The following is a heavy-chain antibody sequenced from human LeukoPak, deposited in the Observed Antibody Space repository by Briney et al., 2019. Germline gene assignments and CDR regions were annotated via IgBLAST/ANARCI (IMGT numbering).Heavy chain of an antibody. J-gene: IGHJ4*02. CDR3: ARVAGSWYNYYFDY. V-gene: IGHV3-48*04. Sequence: GGSLRLSCAASGFTFSSYSMDWVRQAPGKGLEWVSYISGSSSTIYYADSVKGRFTISRDNAKNSLYLQMNSLRAEDTAVYYCARVAGSWYNYYFDYWGQGTLVTVSS. CDR2: ISGSSSTI. D-gene: IGHD6-13*01. CDR1: GFTFSSYS.